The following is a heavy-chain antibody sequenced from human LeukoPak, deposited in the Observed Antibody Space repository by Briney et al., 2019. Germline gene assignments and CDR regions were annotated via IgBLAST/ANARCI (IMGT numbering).Heavy chain of an antibody. CDR3: ATASGSYFWSFAY. Sequence: GGSLRLSCAASGFTFSSYAMSWVRQAPGKGLEWVSAISGSGGTTYYTDSVKGRFTISRDNSKNTLYLQINSLRAEDTAVHYCATASGSYFWSFAYWGQGTLVTVSS. J-gene: IGHJ4*02. CDR1: GFTFSSYA. CDR2: ISGSGGTT. V-gene: IGHV3-23*01. D-gene: IGHD1-26*01.